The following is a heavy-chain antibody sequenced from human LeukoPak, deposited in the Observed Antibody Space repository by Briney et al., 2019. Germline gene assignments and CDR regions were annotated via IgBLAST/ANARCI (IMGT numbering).Heavy chain of an antibody. CDR1: GYTFKNYD. V-gene: IGHV1-8*02. CDR3: ARATPGGLHGYSFDY. Sequence: SVKVSCKASGYTFKNYDINWVRQATGQGLEWMGWMNPNSGNTGFAQKFQDRVSMTRDTSINTAYMELTSLRSGDTAVYYCARATPGGLHGYSFDYWGQGTVVTVYS. D-gene: IGHD5-24*01. J-gene: IGHJ4*02. CDR2: MNPNSGNT.